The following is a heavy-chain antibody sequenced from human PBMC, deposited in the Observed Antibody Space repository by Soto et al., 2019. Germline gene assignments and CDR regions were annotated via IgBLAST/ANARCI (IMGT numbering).Heavy chain of an antibody. CDR2: INHSGST. Sequence: KASETLSLTCAVYGGSFSGYYWSWIRQPPGKGLEWIGEINHSGSTNYNPSLKSRVTISVDTSKNQFSLKLSSVTAADTAVYYCARSGGYVVYWGQGTLVTVSS. J-gene: IGHJ4*02. CDR3: ARSGGYVVY. V-gene: IGHV4-34*01. CDR1: GGSFSGYY. D-gene: IGHD5-12*01.